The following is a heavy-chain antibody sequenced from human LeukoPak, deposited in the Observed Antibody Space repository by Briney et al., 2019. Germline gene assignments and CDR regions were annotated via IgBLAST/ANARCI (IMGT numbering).Heavy chain of an antibody. V-gene: IGHV3-53*01. J-gene: IGHJ4*02. CDR1: GFSVTNNY. CDR2: FYVGGAT. CDR3: AKMGGTIDY. D-gene: IGHD6-19*01. Sequence: GGSLRLSCAVSGFSVTNNYMSWVRQAPGKGLEWVSVFYVGGATYYADSVKGRFTISRDNSKNTLYLQMNSLRAEDTAVYYCAKMGGTIDYWGQGTLVTVSS.